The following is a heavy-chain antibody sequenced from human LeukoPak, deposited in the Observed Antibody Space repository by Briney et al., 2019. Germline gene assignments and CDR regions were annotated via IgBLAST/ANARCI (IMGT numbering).Heavy chain of an antibody. CDR3: ARTPGYCSGTSCYIGY. CDR1: GGSISSGDSS. V-gene: IGHV4-30-4*01. D-gene: IGHD2-2*02. Sequence: SETLSLTCTVPGGSISSGDSSWSWIRQPPGKGLEWIGYIYSSGDTYYNPSLKSRVTISVDTSKNQFSLRLSSVTAADTAVDYCARTPGYCSGTSCYIGYWGQGTLVTVSS. J-gene: IGHJ4*02. CDR2: IYSSGDT.